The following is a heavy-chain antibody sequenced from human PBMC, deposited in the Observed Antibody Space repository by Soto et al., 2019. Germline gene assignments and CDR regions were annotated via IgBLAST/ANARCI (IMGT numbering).Heavy chain of an antibody. CDR2: IYYSGST. Sequence: SETLSLTCTVSGGSISSSSYYWGWIRQPPGKGLEWIGSIYYSGSTYYNPSLKSRVTISVDTSKNQFSLKLSSVTAADTAVYYCARGPLTIFGVVINRDAFDIWGQGTMVTVSS. CDR3: ARGPLTIFGVVINRDAFDI. J-gene: IGHJ3*02. V-gene: IGHV4-39*07. CDR1: GGSISSSSYY. D-gene: IGHD3-3*01.